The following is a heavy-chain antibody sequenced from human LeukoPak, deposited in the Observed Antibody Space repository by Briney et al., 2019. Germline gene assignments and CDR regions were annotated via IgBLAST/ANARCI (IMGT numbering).Heavy chain of an antibody. V-gene: IGHV1-18*01. CDR3: ARDLRPGLDFDWFLDY. CDR2: ISVYKGNT. D-gene: IGHD3-9*01. CDR1: GYTFTSYG. J-gene: IGHJ4*02. Sequence: GASVKVSCKASGYTFTSYGISWVRQAPGQGLEWMGWISVYKGNTNYAQKLQDRVTMTTDTSTSTVYMELRSLRSDDTAVYYCARDLRPGLDFDWFLDYWGQGTLVTVSS.